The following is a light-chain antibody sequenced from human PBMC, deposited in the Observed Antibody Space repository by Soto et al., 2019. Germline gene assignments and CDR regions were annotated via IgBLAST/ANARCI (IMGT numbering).Light chain of an antibody. CDR1: QTISSW. V-gene: IGKV1-5*01. J-gene: IGKJ1*01. CDR2: DAY. Sequence: DIQMTQSPSTLSASVGDRVTITCRASQTISSWLAWYQQLPGKAPKLLIYDAYTLETGVPSRFSGSGSGTDFTLTINSLQADDFATYYCQQYDSYSWTFGQGTKVDIK. CDR3: QQYDSYSWT.